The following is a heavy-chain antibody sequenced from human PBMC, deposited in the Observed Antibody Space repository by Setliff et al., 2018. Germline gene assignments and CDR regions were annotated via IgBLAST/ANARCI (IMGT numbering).Heavy chain of an antibody. D-gene: IGHD5-12*01. Sequence: PGGSLRLSCVASGFTFRNLWMTWVRQAPGKGLEWVGRIKSNPDGGTTDYAAHVKGRFTISRDDSKNMLYLQMNSLNTEDTAVYYCTTVLRDGYNYGGVDAFDIWGQGTMVTVSS. CDR3: TTVLRDGYNYGGVDAFDI. CDR2: IKSNPDGGTT. CDR1: GFTFRNLW. V-gene: IGHV3-15*01. J-gene: IGHJ3*02.